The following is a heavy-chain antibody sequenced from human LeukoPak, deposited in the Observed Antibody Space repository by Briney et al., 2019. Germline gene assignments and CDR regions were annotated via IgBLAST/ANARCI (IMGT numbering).Heavy chain of an antibody. CDR2: MKPNSGNT. J-gene: IGHJ6*02. CDR1: GYTFTSYD. D-gene: IGHD3-3*01. CDR3: ARGLMDFWSGYFYYYYGMDV. Sequence: ASVKVSCKASGYTFTSYDINWVRQATGQGLEWMGWMKPNSGNTGYAQKFQGRVTMTRNTSISTAYMELSSLRSEDTAVYYCARGLMDFWSGYFYYYYGMDVWGQGTTVTVSS. V-gene: IGHV1-8*01.